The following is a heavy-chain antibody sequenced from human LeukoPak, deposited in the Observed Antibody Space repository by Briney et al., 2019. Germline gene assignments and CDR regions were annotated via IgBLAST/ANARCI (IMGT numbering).Heavy chain of an antibody. CDR2: IYYSGST. J-gene: IGHJ6*03. D-gene: IGHD3-3*02. Sequence: SETLSLTCTVSGGSISPYYWSWIRQPPGKGLEWIGYIYYSGSTNYNPSLKSRVTISVDTSKDQFSLKLSSVTAADTAVYYCARAFYPGYYSYMAVWGKGTTVTVSS. CDR3: ARAFYPGYYSYMAV. CDR1: GGSISPYY. V-gene: IGHV4-59*01.